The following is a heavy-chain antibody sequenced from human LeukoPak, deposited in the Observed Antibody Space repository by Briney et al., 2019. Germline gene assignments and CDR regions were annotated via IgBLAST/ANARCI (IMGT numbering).Heavy chain of an antibody. D-gene: IGHD6-13*01. Sequence: KPSETLSLTCTVSGGSISSGSYYWSWIRQPAGKGLEWIGRIYTSGSTNYNPSLKSRVTISVDTSKNQFSLKLSSVTAAGTAVYYCARDRSSSWYLDAFDIWGQGTMVTVSS. CDR1: GGSISSGSYY. V-gene: IGHV4-61*02. J-gene: IGHJ3*02. CDR3: ARDRSSSWYLDAFDI. CDR2: IYTSGST.